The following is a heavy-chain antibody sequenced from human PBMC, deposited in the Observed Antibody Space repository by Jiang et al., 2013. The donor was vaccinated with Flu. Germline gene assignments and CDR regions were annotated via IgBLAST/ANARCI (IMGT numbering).Heavy chain of an antibody. D-gene: IGHD1-26*01. CDR3: ARDVSGSYSGPSAY. CDR1: GFTFSSYG. V-gene: IGHV3-33*01. J-gene: IGHJ4*02. CDR2: IWYDGSNK. Sequence: LLESGGGVVQPGRSLRLSCAASGFTFSSYGMHWVRQAPGKGLEWVAVIWYDGSNKYYADSVKGRFTISRDNSKNTLYLQMNSLRAEDTAVYYCARDVSGSYSGPSAYWGQGTLVTVSS.